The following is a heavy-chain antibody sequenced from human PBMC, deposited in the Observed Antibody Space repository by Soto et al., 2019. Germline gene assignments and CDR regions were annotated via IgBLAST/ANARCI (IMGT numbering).Heavy chain of an antibody. CDR2: IKSRLDGGPT. Sequence: EVQLVESGGGLVKPGGSLRLSCVASGLTFNNAWMSWVRQAPGKGLEWMGRIKSRLDGGPTDYGAPAKGRFTISRHDSKSTLYLQMNSLKIEDTAVYYCATFYGDYGLPFQQWGRGSLVAVS. J-gene: IGHJ1*01. V-gene: IGHV3-15*01. CDR3: ATFYGDYGLPFQQ. D-gene: IGHD4-17*01. CDR1: GLTFNNAW.